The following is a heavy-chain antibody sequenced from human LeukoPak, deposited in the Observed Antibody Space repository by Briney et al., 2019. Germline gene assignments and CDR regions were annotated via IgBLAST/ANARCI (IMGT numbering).Heavy chain of an antibody. Sequence: PGRSLRLSCAASGFTFSSSAMHWVRQAPGKGQEWVAVVSDDAINTYYADSVKGRFTISKDNSKNKLYLQMNSLRAEDTAVYFCARDRTSSGYFDYWGQGTLVTVSS. J-gene: IGHJ4*02. CDR2: VSDDAINT. CDR1: GFTFSSSA. V-gene: IGHV3-30*01. CDR3: ARDRTSSGYFDY. D-gene: IGHD2-2*01.